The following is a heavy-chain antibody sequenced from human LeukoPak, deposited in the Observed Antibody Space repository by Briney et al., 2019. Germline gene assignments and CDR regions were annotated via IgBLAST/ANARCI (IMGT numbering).Heavy chain of an antibody. D-gene: IGHD5-24*01. CDR3: TSNGLDGYNF. CDR1: GFTFSSYG. CDR2: IRYDGSNK. Sequence: GGSLRLSCAASGFTFSSYGMHWVRQAPGKGLEWVAFIRYDGSNKYYADSVKGRFTISRDNSKNTLYLQMNSLRAGDTAVYYCTSNGLDGYNFWGQGTLVTVSS. J-gene: IGHJ4*02. V-gene: IGHV3-30*02.